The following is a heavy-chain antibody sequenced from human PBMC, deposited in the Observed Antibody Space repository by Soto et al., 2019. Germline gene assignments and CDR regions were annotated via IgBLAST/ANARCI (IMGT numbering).Heavy chain of an antibody. J-gene: IGHJ4*02. CDR1: GFTFPRYS. V-gene: IGHV3-21*06. CDR2: ISSTTNYI. Sequence: PGGSMRLSCAASGFTFPRYSMNWVRQAPGKGLEWVSSISSTTNYIYYGDSMKGRFTISRDNAKNSLYLEMNSLRAEDTAVYYCARESEDLTSNFDYWGQGTLVTVSS. CDR3: ARESEDLTSNFDY.